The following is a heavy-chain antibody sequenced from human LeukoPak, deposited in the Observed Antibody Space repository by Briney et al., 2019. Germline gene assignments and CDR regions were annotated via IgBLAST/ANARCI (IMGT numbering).Heavy chain of an antibody. CDR2: VTWNSVTI. CDR3: AKGNPDLYSRSWDY. J-gene: IGHJ4*02. D-gene: IGHD6-6*01. V-gene: IGHV3-9*01. Sequence: GRSLRLSCAVSIFTFEDYSMHWVRQAPGKGLEGVSGVTWNSVTIHYADSVKGRFTISRENHKSSLYLQMDSLRPEDTALYYCAKGNPDLYSRSWDYWGQGTLVTVSS. CDR1: IFTFEDYS.